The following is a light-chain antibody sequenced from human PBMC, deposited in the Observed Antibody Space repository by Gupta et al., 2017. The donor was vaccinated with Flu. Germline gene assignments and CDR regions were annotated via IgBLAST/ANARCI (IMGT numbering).Light chain of an antibody. CDR2: AAS. CDR1: QGTRTD. CDR3: RQHKTTAWT. J-gene: IGKJ1*01. V-gene: IGKV1-17*01. Sequence: DVQMTLAPSSLSASVVDRGTITCRAIQGTRTDLGWYQQKPGKAPKRLIYAASSLQSGVPSRFSGSGSGTEFTLKISRLQAEDFGTYYCRQHKTTAWTFGQGTKVEIK.